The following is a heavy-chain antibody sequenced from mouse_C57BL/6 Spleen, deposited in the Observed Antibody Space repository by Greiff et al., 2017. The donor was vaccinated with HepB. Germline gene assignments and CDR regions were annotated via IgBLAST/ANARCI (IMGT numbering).Heavy chain of an antibody. Sequence: EVQVVESGPGLVKPSQSLSLTCSVTGYSITSGYYWNWIRQFPGNTLEWMGYISYDGSNNYNPSLKNRITITRYTSKNQFFLKLNSVTTEDTATYYCARDLIYDYGGYYAMDYWGQGTSVTVSS. CDR1: GYSITSGYY. D-gene: IGHD2-4*01. CDR3: ARDLIYDYGGYYAMDY. CDR2: ISYDGSN. V-gene: IGHV3-6*01. J-gene: IGHJ4*01.